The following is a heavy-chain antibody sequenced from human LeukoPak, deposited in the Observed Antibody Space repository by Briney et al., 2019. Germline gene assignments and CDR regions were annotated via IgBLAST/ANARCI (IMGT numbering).Heavy chain of an antibody. CDR3: AKSLDSSGYYRYLFDY. D-gene: IGHD3-22*01. CDR1: GFTFSSYA. V-gene: IGHV3-23*01. Sequence: GGSLRLSCAASGFTFSSYAMSWVRQAPGKGLEWVSAISGSGGSTYYADSVKGRFTISRDNSKNTLYLQMNSLRAEDTAVYYCAKSLDSSGYYRYLFDYWGQGTLVTVSS. CDR2: ISGSGGST. J-gene: IGHJ4*02.